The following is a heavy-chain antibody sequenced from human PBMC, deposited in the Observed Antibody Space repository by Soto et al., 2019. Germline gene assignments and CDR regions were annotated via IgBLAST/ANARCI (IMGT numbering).Heavy chain of an antibody. V-gene: IGHV1-2*04. J-gene: IGHJ4*02. Sequence: GASVKVSCKASGYTFTGYYMHWVRQAPGQGLEWMGWINPNSGGTNYAQKFQGWVTMTRDTSISTAYMELSRLRSDDTAEYYYAGDRIQLWALDYGGQGTLVTVSS. CDR1: GYTFTGYY. CDR2: INPNSGGT. D-gene: IGHD5-18*01. CDR3: AGDRIQLWALDY.